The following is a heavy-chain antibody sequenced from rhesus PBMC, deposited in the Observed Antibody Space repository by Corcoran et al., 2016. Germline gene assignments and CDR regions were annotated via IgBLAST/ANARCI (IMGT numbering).Heavy chain of an antibody. Sequence: QVQLQESGPGLVKPSETLSLTCTVSGASFTSEWRGWIRQYPGKGLEWLGEINGDSGKTNYHPSFKSRITISTDASKNQFSLNLNSVTAADTAMYYCTRAPSGWGAAYWGQGVLVTVSS. D-gene: IGHD2-21*01. J-gene: IGHJ4*01. V-gene: IGHV4-80*01. CDR2: INGDSGKT. CDR3: TRAPSGWGAAY. CDR1: GASFTSEW.